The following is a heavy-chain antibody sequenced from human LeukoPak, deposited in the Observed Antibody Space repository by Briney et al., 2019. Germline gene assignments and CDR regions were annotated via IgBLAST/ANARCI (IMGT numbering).Heavy chain of an antibody. CDR3: ARIAVPGKAYNYFDP. V-gene: IGHV3-30*03. Sequence: GRSLRLSCAASGFTFSSYGMHWVRRAPGKGLEWVAAISYDGSFIKYADSVEGRFTISRDNSKNTLYLQMNSLRPEDTAVYCCARIAVPGKAYNYFDPWGQGTLVTVSS. J-gene: IGHJ5*02. D-gene: IGHD6-19*01. CDR2: ISYDGSFI. CDR1: GFTFSSYG.